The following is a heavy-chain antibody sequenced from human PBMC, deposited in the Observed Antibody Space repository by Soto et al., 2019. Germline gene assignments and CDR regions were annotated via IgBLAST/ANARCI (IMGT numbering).Heavy chain of an antibody. CDR1: GYTFSNFW. CDR3: ERNPRNRPHFGD. CDR2: IYPGDSET. Sequence: ESLTISGEWSGYTFSNFWIAWVRQLPGKGLEYMGIIYPGDSETRYSPSFHGKVTISADRSIGTAYLQWSSLEASDSAFYCCERNPRNRPHFGDPGQG. J-gene: IGHJ4*02. V-gene: IGHV5-51*01.